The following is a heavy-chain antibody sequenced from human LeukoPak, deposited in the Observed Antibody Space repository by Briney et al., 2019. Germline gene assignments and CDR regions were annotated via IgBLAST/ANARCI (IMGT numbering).Heavy chain of an antibody. CDR3: ARDVPITIFGVVTPIASPFDP. D-gene: IGHD3-3*01. Sequence: GGSLRLSCAASGFTFSSYWMSWVRQAPGKGLEWVANIKQDGREKYYVASVKGRFTISRDNAKNSLYLQMNSLRAEDTAVYYCARDVPITIFGVVTPIASPFDPWGQGTLVTVSS. J-gene: IGHJ5*02. CDR2: IKQDGREK. V-gene: IGHV3-7*01. CDR1: GFTFSSYW.